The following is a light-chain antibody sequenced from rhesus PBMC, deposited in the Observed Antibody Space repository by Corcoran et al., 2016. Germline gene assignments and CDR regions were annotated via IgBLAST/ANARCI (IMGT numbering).Light chain of an antibody. CDR2: LGS. J-gene: IGKJ2*01. Sequence: DIVMTQTPLSLPVTPGEPASISCRSSQSLLDSDGYTHLHWYRQTPGQAPQLLIYLGSNRSSGVPGRFSGSGSGTDFTRKVSRGEAEDVGVYYCMQTLHTPYSVSQGTKVEIK. V-gene: IGKV2-78*01. CDR1: QSLLDSDGYTH. CDR3: MQTLHTPYS.